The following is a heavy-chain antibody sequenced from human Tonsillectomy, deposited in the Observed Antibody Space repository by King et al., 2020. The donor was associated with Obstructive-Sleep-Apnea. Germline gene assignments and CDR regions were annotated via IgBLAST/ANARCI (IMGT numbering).Heavy chain of an antibody. D-gene: IGHD3-10*01. CDR3: AHRLSGSGSYNFDY. CDR1: GFSLSTGGMG. J-gene: IGHJ4*02. V-gene: IGHV2-5*02. CDR2: IYWDDDK. Sequence: TLKESGPTLVKPTQTLTLTCTFSGFSLSTGGMGVGWIRQPPGKALEWLALIYWDDDKRYSPSLKSRLTIAKDTSKNQVVLTMTNMDPVDTATYYCAHRLSGSGSYNFDYGGQGTLVTVSS.